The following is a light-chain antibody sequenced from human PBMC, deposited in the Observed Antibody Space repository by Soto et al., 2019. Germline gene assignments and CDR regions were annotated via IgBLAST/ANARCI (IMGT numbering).Light chain of an antibody. V-gene: IGLV2-14*01. J-gene: IGLJ3*02. Sequence: QSALTQPRSVSGSPGQSVTISCTGTSSDFGGYNYVSWYQQHPGKAPKLMIYEVTNRPSGVSNRFSGSKSGSTASLTISGLQAEDEADYYCSSYTSINTRLVFGGGTKLTVL. CDR3: SSYTSINTRLV. CDR1: SSDFGGYNY. CDR2: EVT.